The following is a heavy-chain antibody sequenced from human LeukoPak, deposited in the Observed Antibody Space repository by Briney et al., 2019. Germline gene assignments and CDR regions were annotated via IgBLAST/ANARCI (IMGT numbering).Heavy chain of an antibody. CDR2: INPNSGGT. CDR1: GYTFTGYY. Sequence: ASVKVSCKASGYTFTGYYMHWVRQAPGQGLEWMGWINPNSGGTNYAQKFQGRVTMTRDTSISTAYMELSRRRSDDTAVYYCARTEYYYDSSGQANWFDPWGQGTLVTVSS. D-gene: IGHD3-22*01. J-gene: IGHJ5*02. V-gene: IGHV1-2*02. CDR3: ARTEYYYDSSGQANWFDP.